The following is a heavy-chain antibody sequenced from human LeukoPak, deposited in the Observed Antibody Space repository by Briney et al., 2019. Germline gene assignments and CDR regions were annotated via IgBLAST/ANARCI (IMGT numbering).Heavy chain of an antibody. CDR1: GFTFSSYA. V-gene: IGHV3-23*01. CDR2: ISGSGGST. Sequence: GGSLRLSCVASGFTFSSYAMSWVRQAPGKGLEWVSAISGSGGSTYYADSVKGRFTISRDNAKNSLYLQMNSLRAEDTAVYYCAKVLSSSWGYFGFWGQGTLVTVSS. D-gene: IGHD6-13*01. CDR3: AKVLSSSWGYFGF. J-gene: IGHJ4*02.